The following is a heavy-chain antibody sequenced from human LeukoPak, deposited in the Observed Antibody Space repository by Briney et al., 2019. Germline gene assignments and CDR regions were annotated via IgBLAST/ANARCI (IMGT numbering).Heavy chain of an antibody. J-gene: IGHJ6*02. CDR2: IWYDGSNK. D-gene: IGHD3-3*01. Sequence: GGSLRLSCAASGFTFSSYGMHWVRQAPGKGLEWVAVIWYDGSNKYYADSVKGRFTISRDNSKNTLYLQMNSLRAEDTAVYYCARDLLDDFWSSYPEDYYYGMDVWGQGTTVTVSS. CDR3: ARDLLDDFWSSYPEDYYYGMDV. V-gene: IGHV3-33*01. CDR1: GFTFSSYG.